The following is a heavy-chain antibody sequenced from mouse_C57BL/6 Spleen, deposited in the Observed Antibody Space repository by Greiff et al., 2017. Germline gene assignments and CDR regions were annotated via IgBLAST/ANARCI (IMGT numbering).Heavy chain of an antibody. J-gene: IGHJ4*01. Sequence: QVQLKESGPGLVQPSQSLSITCTVSGFSLTSYGVHWVRQSPGTGLEWLGVIWSGGSTDYNAAFISRLSISKDNSKSQVFFKMNSLQADDTAIYYCARKLTTVVPYYAMDYWGQGTSVTVSS. CDR1: GFSLTSYG. CDR2: IWSGGST. CDR3: ARKLTTVVPYYAMDY. V-gene: IGHV2-2*01. D-gene: IGHD1-1*01.